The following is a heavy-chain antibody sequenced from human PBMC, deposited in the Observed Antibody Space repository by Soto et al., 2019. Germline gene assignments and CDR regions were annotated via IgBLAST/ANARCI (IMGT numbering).Heavy chain of an antibody. V-gene: IGHV3-9*01. Sequence: GGSLRLSCAASGFTFDDYAMHWVRQAPGKGLEWVSGISWNSGSIGYADPGKGRFTISRDNAKNSLYLQMNSLRAEDTALYYCAKGPEQWLVRTDFQHWGQGTLVTVSS. CDR1: GFTFDDYA. J-gene: IGHJ1*01. CDR3: AKGPEQWLVRTDFQH. CDR2: ISWNSGSI. D-gene: IGHD6-19*01.